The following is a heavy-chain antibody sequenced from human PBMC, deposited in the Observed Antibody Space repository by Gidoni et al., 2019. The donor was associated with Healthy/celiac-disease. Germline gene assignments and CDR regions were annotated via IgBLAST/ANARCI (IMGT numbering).Heavy chain of an antibody. V-gene: IGHV3-23*01. CDR2: ISGSGGST. J-gene: IGHJ6*02. D-gene: IGHD3-3*01. Sequence: EVQLLESGGGLVQPGGSLRLSCAASGFTFSSYSMRWVRQAPGKGLEWVSAISGSGGSTYYADSVKGRFTISRDNSKNTLYLQMNSRRAEDTAVYYCAIDPAGYYDFLFRYYGMDVWGQGTTVTVSS. CDR3: AIDPAGYYDFLFRYYGMDV. CDR1: GFTFSSYS.